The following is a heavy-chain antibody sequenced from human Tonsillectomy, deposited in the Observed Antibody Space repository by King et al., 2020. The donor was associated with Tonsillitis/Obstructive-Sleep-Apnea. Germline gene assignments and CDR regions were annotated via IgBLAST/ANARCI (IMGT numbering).Heavy chain of an antibody. CDR2: IRSKPYGGTT. J-gene: IGHJ6*02. CDR3: TRLLGYCSSTSCLGMDV. Sequence: VQLVESGGGLVQPGRSLRLSCTASGFSFGDYAMSWVRQAPGKGLEWVSVIRSKPYGGTTEYAASVKGRFTISRDDSKSIAYLQMNSLKTEDTAVYYCTRLLGYCSSTSCLGMDVWGQGTTVTVSS. D-gene: IGHD2-2*01. CDR1: GFSFGDYA. V-gene: IGHV3-49*04.